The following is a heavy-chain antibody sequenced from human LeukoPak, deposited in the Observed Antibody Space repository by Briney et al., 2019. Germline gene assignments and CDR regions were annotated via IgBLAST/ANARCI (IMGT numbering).Heavy chain of an antibody. CDR3: ARFEVAPGSAMVNGFDY. CDR1: GGSISSYY. V-gene: IGHV4-59*01. J-gene: IGHJ4*02. D-gene: IGHD5-18*01. Sequence: SETLSLTCTVSGGSISSYYWSWIRQPPGKGLEWIGYIYYSGSTNYNPSLKSRVTISVDTSKNQFSLKLSSVTAADTAVYYCARFEVAPGSAMVNGFDYWGQGTLVTVSS. CDR2: IYYSGST.